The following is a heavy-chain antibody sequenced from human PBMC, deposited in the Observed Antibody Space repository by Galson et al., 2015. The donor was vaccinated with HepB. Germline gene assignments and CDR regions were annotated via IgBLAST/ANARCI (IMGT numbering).Heavy chain of an antibody. CDR3: ARDRGFWSGYLHYYYGMDV. CDR1: GYTFTSYG. J-gene: IGHJ6*02. D-gene: IGHD3-3*01. Sequence: SVKVSCKASGYTFTSYGISWVRQAPGQGLEWMGWISAYNGNTNYAQKLQGRVTMTTDTSTSTAYMELRSLRSDDTAVYYCARDRGFWSGYLHYYYGMDVWGQGTTVTVSS. V-gene: IGHV1-18*04. CDR2: ISAYNGNT.